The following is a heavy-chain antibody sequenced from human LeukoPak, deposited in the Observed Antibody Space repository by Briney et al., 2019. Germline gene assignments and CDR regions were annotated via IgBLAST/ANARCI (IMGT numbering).Heavy chain of an antibody. Sequence: PSETLSLTCTVSGGSISSSSYYWGWIRQPPGKGLEWLGSIYYSGSTYYNPSLKSRVTISVDTSKNQFSLKLSSVTAADTAVYYCARYRDILTGYDYWGQGTLVTVSS. CDR1: GGSISSSSYY. CDR2: IYYSGST. CDR3: ARYRDILTGYDY. J-gene: IGHJ4*02. D-gene: IGHD3-9*01. V-gene: IGHV4-39*01.